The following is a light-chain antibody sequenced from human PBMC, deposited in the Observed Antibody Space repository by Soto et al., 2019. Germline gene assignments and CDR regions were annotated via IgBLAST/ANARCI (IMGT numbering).Light chain of an antibody. CDR1: HSVSSRY. Sequence: EIVLTQSPGTLSLSPGERATLSCRASHSVSSRYLAWYQQKPGQAPRLLIYGASSRATGIPDRFSGSGSGTDFTLTISRLEPEDFAVYYCQQCGSSPPYTFGQGTKLEIK. V-gene: IGKV3-20*01. CDR3: QQCGSSPPYT. J-gene: IGKJ2*01. CDR2: GAS.